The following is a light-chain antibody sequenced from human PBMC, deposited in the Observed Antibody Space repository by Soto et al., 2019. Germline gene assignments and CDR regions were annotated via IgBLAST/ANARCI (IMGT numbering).Light chain of an antibody. J-gene: IGLJ3*02. V-gene: IGLV1-40*01. Sequence: QSVLTQPPSVSGAPGQRVSISCTGTNTNIGAGYDVNWYQLHPGTAPKLLIYANNNRPSGVPDRFSGSKSGASAFLVITGLQAEDEAEYYCQSYDSSLSAWKVFGGGTKLTVL. CDR3: QSYDSSLSAWKV. CDR1: NTNIGAGYD. CDR2: ANN.